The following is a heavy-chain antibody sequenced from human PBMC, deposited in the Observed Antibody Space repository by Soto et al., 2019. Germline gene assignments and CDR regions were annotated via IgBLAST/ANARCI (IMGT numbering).Heavy chain of an antibody. V-gene: IGHV6-1*01. D-gene: IGHD3-10*01. J-gene: IGHJ5*02. CDR3: VRDRYSSSGWFDP. CDR1: GDSVSSYSAA. CDR2: TYYRSRFFS. Sequence: SQTLSLTCAISGDSVSSYSAAWNWIRQSPSGGLEWLGRTYYRSRFFSDYAESVKSRIIIDPDTSKNQFSLQLKSVTPEDTAVYYCVRDRYSSSGWFDPWGQGTPVTVSS.